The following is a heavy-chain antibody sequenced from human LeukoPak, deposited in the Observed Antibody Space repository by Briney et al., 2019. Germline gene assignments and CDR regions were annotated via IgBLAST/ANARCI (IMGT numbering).Heavy chain of an antibody. CDR1: GFSFSSYW. Sequence: GGSLRLSCAASGFSFSSYWMHWVRRAPGKGLVWVSRISIDGSTTNYADSVKGRFTISRDNAKNTLYLQMNSLRAEDTAVYYCARDRGSGSYDYWGQGTLVTVSS. D-gene: IGHD1-26*01. CDR2: ISIDGSTT. J-gene: IGHJ4*02. CDR3: ARDRGSGSYDY. V-gene: IGHV3-74*01.